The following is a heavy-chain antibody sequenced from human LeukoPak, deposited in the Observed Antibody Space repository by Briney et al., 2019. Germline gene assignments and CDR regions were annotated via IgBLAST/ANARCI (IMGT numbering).Heavy chain of an antibody. Sequence: PGGSLRLSCAASGFTFSSYAMHWVRQAPGKGLEWVAVISYDGSNKYYADSVKGRFTISRDNSKNTLYLHMNSLRAGDTAVYYCARDLASGRSTGMDVWGKGTTVTVSS. CDR3: ARDLASGRSTGMDV. CDR2: ISYDGSNK. CDR1: GFTFSSYA. D-gene: IGHD5-12*01. J-gene: IGHJ6*03. V-gene: IGHV3-30-3*01.